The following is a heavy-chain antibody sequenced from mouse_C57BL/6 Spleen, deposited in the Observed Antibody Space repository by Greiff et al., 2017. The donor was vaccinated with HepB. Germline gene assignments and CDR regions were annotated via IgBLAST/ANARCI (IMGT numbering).Heavy chain of an antibody. J-gene: IGHJ3*01. Sequence: VQLQQSGPELVKPGASVKISCKASGYTFTDYYMNWVKQSHGKSLEWIGDINPNNGGTSYNQKFKGKATLTVAKSSSTAYMELRSLTSEDSAVYYCASQRDWFAYWGQGTLVTVSA. CDR3: ASQRDWFAY. CDR1: GYTFTDYY. V-gene: IGHV1-26*01. CDR2: INPNNGGT.